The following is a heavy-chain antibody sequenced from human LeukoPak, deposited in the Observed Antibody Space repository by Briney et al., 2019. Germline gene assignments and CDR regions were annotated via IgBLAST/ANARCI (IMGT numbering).Heavy chain of an antibody. V-gene: IGHV3-74*01. CDR1: GFTFSTYW. D-gene: IGHD1-14*01. J-gene: IGHJ3*02. Sequence: GGSLRLSCVAPGFTFSTYWMHWVRHAPGKGLVWVSRIKSDGSSTNYADSVKGRFTISRDNSTNTRYLQMNSLRAEDTAMYYCTRILVGRNRAFDIWGQGTRATVSS. CDR2: IKSDGSST. CDR3: TRILVGRNRAFDI.